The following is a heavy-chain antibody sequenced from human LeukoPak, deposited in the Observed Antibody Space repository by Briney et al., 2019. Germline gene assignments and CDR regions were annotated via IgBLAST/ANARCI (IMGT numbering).Heavy chain of an antibody. V-gene: IGHV4-30-4*01. D-gene: IGHD1-7*01. CDR2: IYYSGTT. CDR3: ARGFRNYENFDI. CDR1: GGSISSGDYY. J-gene: IGHJ3*02. Sequence: SQTLSLTCTVSGGSISSGDYYWSWIRQPAGKGLEWIGYIYYSGTTYYNLSLKSRVTISVDRSKNQFSLKLSSVTAADTAVYYCARGFRNYENFDIWGHGTMVTVSS.